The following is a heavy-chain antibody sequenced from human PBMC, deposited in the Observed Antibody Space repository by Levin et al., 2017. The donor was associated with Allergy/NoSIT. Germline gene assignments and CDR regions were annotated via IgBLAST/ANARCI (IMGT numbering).Heavy chain of an antibody. J-gene: IGHJ4*02. CDR2: IYYSGST. CDR1: GGSISSYY. D-gene: IGHD6-19*01. Sequence: PSETLSLTCTVSGGSISSYYWSWIRQPPGKGLEWIGYIYYSGSTNYNPSLKSRVTISVDTSKNQFSLKLSSVTAADTAVYYCARHMRGWLATLIDYWGQGTLVTVSS. CDR3: ARHMRGWLATLIDY. V-gene: IGHV4-59*08.